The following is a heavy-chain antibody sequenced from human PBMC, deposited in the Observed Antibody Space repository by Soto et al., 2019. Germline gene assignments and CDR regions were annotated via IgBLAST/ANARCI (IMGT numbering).Heavy chain of an antibody. CDR1: SGSISSSSYC. D-gene: IGHD2-15*01. CDR2: IYYSGTT. Sequence: SETLSLTCTVSSGSISSSSYCWGWIRQPPGKGLEWIGSIYYSGTTYYNPSLKSRVTISVDTSKTQFSLNLSSVTAADTAVYYCARHHPEGSGGSCHGPFDYWGQGTLVTVSS. CDR3: ARHHPEGSGGSCHGPFDY. J-gene: IGHJ4*02. V-gene: IGHV4-39*01.